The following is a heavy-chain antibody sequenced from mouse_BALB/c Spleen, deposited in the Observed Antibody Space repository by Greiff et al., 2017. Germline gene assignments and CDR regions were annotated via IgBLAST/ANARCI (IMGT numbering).Heavy chain of an antibody. V-gene: IGHV1S29*02. Sequence: VQLQQSGPELVKPGASVKISCKASGYTFTDYNMHWVKQSHGKSLEWIGYIYPYNGGTGYNQKFKSKATLTVDNSSSTAYMELRSLTSEDSAVYYCARERDGYYPWFAYWGQGTLVTVSA. CDR2: IYPYNGGT. J-gene: IGHJ3*01. CDR3: ARERDGYYPWFAY. D-gene: IGHD2-3*01. CDR1: GYTFTDYN.